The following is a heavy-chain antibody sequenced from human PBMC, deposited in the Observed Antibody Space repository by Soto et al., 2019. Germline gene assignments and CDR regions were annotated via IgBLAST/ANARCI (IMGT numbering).Heavy chain of an antibody. Sequence: GGSLRLSCAASGFTFSSSAMSWVRQAPGKGLEWVSTISGSAASTYYADSVKGRFTISRDNSKNTLYLQMNILRAEDTAVYYFASGLDIIVGATRTYYYGMDVWGQGTTVTVSS. CDR3: ASGLDIIVGATRTYYYGMDV. J-gene: IGHJ6*02. D-gene: IGHD1-26*01. V-gene: IGHV3-23*01. CDR2: ISGSAAST. CDR1: GFTFSSSA.